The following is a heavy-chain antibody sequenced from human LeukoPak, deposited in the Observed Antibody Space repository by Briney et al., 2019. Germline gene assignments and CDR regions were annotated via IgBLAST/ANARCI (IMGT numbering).Heavy chain of an antibody. CDR2: IYYSGST. Sequence: PSETLSLTCTVSGGSISSSSYYWGWIRQPPGKGLEWIGNIYYSGSTYYNPSLKSRVTISVDTSKNQFSLKLSSVTAADTAVYYCARHPYYDFWSGTDVWGKGTTVTVSS. CDR3: ARHPYYDFWSGTDV. V-gene: IGHV4-39*01. CDR1: GGSISSSSYY. D-gene: IGHD3-3*01. J-gene: IGHJ6*04.